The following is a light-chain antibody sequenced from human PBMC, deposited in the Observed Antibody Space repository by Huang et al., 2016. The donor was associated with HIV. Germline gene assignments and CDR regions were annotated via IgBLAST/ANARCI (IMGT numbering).Light chain of an antibody. V-gene: IGKV1-NL1*01. CDR1: QGISNS. J-gene: IGKJ5*01. CDR2: AAS. Sequence: DIQMTQSPSSLSASVGDRVTITCRASQGISNSLAWYQQKPGKATKCLLYAASRWESGVPSRLRGSGSGTDYTLTISSLQPEDFATYYCQQYYSTPITFGQGTRLEIK. CDR3: QQYYSTPIT.